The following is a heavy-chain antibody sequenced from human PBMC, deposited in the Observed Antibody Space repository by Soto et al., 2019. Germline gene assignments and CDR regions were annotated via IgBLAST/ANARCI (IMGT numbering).Heavy chain of an antibody. V-gene: IGHV1-46*03. D-gene: IGHD2-15*01. Sequence: ASVKVSCKASGYTFTSYYMHWVRQATGQGLEWMGIINPSGGTTSYAQKFQGRVTMTRDTSTSTVYMELSSLRSEDTAVYYCVRAYCSGGGCYSIDYWGQGTLVTVSS. J-gene: IGHJ4*02. CDR2: INPSGGTT. CDR1: GYTFTSYY. CDR3: VRAYCSGGGCYSIDY.